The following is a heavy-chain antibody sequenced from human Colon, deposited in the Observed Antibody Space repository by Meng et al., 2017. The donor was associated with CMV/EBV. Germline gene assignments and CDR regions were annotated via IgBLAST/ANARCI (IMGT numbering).Heavy chain of an antibody. CDR1: GFIFSAHW. J-gene: IGHJ4*02. Sequence: GGSLRLSCAASGFIFSAHWMSWLRQAPGKGLEWVANIKEDGSATYYVDSVKGRFTISRDNAKSSLYLQINSLRAEDTAVYYCARPGGFAGAGSEWGQGTLVTVSS. CDR3: ARPGGFAGAGSE. CDR2: IKEDGSAT. V-gene: IGHV3-7*01. D-gene: IGHD6-13*01.